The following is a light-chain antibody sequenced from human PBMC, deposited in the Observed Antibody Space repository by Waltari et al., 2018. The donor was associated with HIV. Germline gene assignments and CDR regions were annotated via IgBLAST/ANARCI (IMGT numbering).Light chain of an antibody. Sequence: EIVLTQSPGTLSLSPGERVILSCRASQSVGSNYLAWYQQRPGQAPRLLIYDASTRATGIPDRFSGSGSGTDFTLTIIRLEPEDFAVYYCQQYGSSPLFTFGPGTKVDIK. CDR3: QQYGSSPLFT. J-gene: IGKJ3*01. CDR1: QSVGSNY. CDR2: DAS. V-gene: IGKV3-20*01.